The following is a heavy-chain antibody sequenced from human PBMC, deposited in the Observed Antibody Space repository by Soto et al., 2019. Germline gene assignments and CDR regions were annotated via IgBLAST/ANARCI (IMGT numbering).Heavy chain of an antibody. Sequence: GGSLRLSCAASGFAFSNYAMHWVRQAPGKGLEWVSSISTSIGATYYADSVKGRFTISRDDSKNTLYLQMNSLRAEDSAVYYCAKHRTVADRHSDYWGQGTKVTVSS. D-gene: IGHD4-17*01. J-gene: IGHJ4*02. CDR2: ISTSIGAT. CDR3: AKHRTVADRHSDY. V-gene: IGHV3-23*01. CDR1: GFAFSNYA.